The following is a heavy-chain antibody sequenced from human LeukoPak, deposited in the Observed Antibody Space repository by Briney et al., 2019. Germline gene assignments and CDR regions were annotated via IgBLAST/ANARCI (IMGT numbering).Heavy chain of an antibody. D-gene: IGHD4-17*01. J-gene: IGHJ4*02. CDR2: ISGSGGST. V-gene: IGHV3-23*01. Sequence: GGSLRLSCAASGVTFSSYAMSWVRQAPGKGLEWVSAISGSGGSTYYADAVKGRFTTSRDNSKNTLYLQMNRLRAADTAVYYCAKRLPYGVTTTPGDYWGQGTLVTVSS. CDR3: AKRLPYGVTTTPGDY. CDR1: GVTFSSYA.